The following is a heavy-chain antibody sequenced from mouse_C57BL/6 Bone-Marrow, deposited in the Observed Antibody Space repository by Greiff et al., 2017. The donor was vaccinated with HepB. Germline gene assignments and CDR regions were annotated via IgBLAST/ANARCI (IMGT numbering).Heavy chain of an antibody. V-gene: IGHV1-64*01. Sequence: VQLQQPGAELVKPGASVKLSCKASGYTFTSYWMHWVKQRPGQGLEWIGMIHPNSGSTNYNEKFKSKATLTVDKSSSTAYMQLSSLTSEDSAVYYWARRQLSPYALYFDYWGQGTTLTVSS. J-gene: IGHJ2*01. CDR2: IHPNSGST. D-gene: IGHD3-2*02. CDR1: GYTFTSYW. CDR3: ARRQLSPYALYFDY.